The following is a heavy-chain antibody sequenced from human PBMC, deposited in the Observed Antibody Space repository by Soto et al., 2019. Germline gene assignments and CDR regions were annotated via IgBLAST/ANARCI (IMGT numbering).Heavy chain of an antibody. CDR3: ARDVYCSGGYSARNWFDP. V-gene: IGHV3-48*02. Sequence: GGSLRLSCASSGFTFSSYSMNLVRQAPGKGLEWVSYISSSSSTIYYADSVKGRFTISRDNAKNSLYLQMNSLRDEDTAVYYCARDVYCSGGYSARNWFDPWGQGTLVTVSS. CDR1: GFTFSSYS. D-gene: IGHD2-15*01. CDR2: ISSSSSTI. J-gene: IGHJ5*02.